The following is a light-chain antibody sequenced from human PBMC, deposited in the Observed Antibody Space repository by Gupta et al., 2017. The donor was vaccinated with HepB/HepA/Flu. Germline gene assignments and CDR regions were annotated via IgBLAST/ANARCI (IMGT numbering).Light chain of an antibody. Sequence: DIQMTQSPSTLSASVGDRVTITCRASQTINSRLTWYQQKPGKAPKLLIYKASSLESGVPSRFSGSGSGTEFTLTISSLQPYDFATYYCQQYDTYWTFGQGTKVES. CDR1: QTINSR. CDR2: KAS. V-gene: IGKV1-5*03. J-gene: IGKJ1*01. CDR3: QQYDTYWT.